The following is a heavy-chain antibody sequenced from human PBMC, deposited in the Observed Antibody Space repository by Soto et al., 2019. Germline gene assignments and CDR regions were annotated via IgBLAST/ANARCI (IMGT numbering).Heavy chain of an antibody. CDR2: IYYSGST. CDR3: ARRITVAGSTNWFDP. CDR1: GGSISSSSYY. D-gene: IGHD6-19*01. V-gene: IGHV4-39*01. J-gene: IGHJ5*02. Sequence: QLQLQESGPGLVKPSETLSLTCTVSGGSISSSSYYWGWIRQPPGKGLEWIGSIYYSGSTYYNPSLKSRVTIAVDPSKSQFSRKLSSVTAADTAVYYCARRITVAGSTNWFDPWGQGTLVTVSS.